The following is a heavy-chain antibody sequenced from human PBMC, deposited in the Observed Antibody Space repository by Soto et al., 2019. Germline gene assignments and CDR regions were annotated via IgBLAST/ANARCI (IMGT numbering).Heavy chain of an antibody. CDR1: GFTFSSYG. V-gene: IGHV3-23*01. CDR2: ISGSGGST. CDR3: AKDLYYDYVWGSYRNWFDP. Sequence: GGSLRLSCAASGFTFSSYGMHWVRQAPGKGLEWVSAISGSGGSTYYADSVKGRFTISRDNSKNTLYLQMNSLRAEDTAVYYCAKDLYYDYVWGSYRNWFDPWGQGTLVTVSS. J-gene: IGHJ5*02. D-gene: IGHD3-16*02.